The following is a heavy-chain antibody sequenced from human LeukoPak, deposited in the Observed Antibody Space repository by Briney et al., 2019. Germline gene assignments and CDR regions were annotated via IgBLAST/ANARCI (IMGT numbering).Heavy chain of an antibody. CDR3: ASNRAP. V-gene: IGHV4-34*01. J-gene: IGHJ5*02. CDR2: INHSGST. Sequence: SETLSLTCAVYGGSFSGYYWSWIRQPPGKGLEWIGEINHSGSTNYNPSLKSRVTISVDTSKNQFSLKPSSVTAADTAVYYCASNRAPWGQGTLVTVSS. D-gene: IGHD2/OR15-2a*01. CDR1: GGSFSGYY.